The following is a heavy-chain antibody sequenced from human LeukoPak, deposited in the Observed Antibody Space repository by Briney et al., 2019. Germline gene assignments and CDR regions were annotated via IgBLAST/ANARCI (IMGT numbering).Heavy chain of an antibody. V-gene: IGHV4-39*07. CDR3: ARGRNSSSWYIGLFDY. CDR2: INHSGST. Sequence: SETLSLTCTVSGGSISSSSYYWGWIRQPPGKGLEWIGEINHSGSTNYNPSLKSRVTISVDTSKNQFSLKLSSVTAADTAVYYCARGRNSSSWYIGLFDYWGQGTLVTVSS. D-gene: IGHD6-13*01. CDR1: GGSISSSSYY. J-gene: IGHJ4*02.